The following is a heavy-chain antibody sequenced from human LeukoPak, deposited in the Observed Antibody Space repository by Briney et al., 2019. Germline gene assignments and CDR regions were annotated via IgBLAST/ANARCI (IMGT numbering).Heavy chain of an antibody. CDR1: GGSIRSGGYY. CDR3: AWAQDGSNPYFDR. V-gene: IGHV4-31*03. J-gene: IGHJ4*02. CDR2: IYYSGST. D-gene: IGHD5-24*01. Sequence: SQTLSLTCTVSGGSIRSGGYYWSWIRQHPGKGLEWIGYIYYSGSTYYNPSLKSRVTISVDTSKNQFSLKMTSVTAADTAVYYCAWAQDGSNPYFDRWGQGTLVTVSS.